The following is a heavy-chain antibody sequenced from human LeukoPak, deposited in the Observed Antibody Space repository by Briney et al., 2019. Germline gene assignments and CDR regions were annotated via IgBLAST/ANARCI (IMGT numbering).Heavy chain of an antibody. CDR1: GGSISSYY. D-gene: IGHD5-12*01. CDR3: ARMIVATISSRGFFHY. Sequence: PSETLSLTCTVSGGSISSYYWSWIRQPPGKGLEWIGYIYYSGSTNYKPSPKSRVTISVDTPKNQFSLTLSSVTAADTAVYYCARMIVATISSRGFFHYWGQGTLVTVSS. CDR2: IYYSGST. V-gene: IGHV4-59*01. J-gene: IGHJ4*02.